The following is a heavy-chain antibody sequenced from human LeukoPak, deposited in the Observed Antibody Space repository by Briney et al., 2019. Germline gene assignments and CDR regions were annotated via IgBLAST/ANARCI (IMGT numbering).Heavy chain of an antibody. D-gene: IGHD5-24*01. CDR1: GYSFINYW. CDR2: IYPGDSDT. CDR3: ARGMATSPNYFDY. Sequence: GESLKISCKGSGYSFINYWIGWVRQMPGKGLEWMGIIYPGDSDTKYSPSFQGQVTISADKSISTAYLQWGSLKASDTAMYYCARGMATSPNYFDYWGQGTLVTVSS. V-gene: IGHV5-51*01. J-gene: IGHJ4*02.